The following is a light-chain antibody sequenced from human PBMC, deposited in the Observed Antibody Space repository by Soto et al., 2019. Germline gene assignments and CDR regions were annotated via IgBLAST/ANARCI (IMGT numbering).Light chain of an antibody. CDR3: QQYYHWWA. CDR2: ATS. CDR1: QGISSN. Sequence: EIVMTQSPATLSVSPGERATLSCRASQGISSNLAWYQQKPGQAPRLLIYATSTRATGIPARFSGSGSGTEFTLTISTLQSEDFAVYYCQQYYHWWAFGQGTKVDIK. V-gene: IGKV3-15*01. J-gene: IGKJ1*01.